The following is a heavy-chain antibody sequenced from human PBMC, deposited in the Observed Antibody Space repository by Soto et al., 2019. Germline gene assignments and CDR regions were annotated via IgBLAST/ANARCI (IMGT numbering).Heavy chain of an antibody. Sequence: GGSLRLACAASGFTFSSYAVSWVRQAPGKGLEWVSAISGCSTNTYYADSVKGRFTISRDNSKNTLYLQMNSLRAEDTAVYYCAKDVMYSNSWYYFDYWGQGTLVTVSS. D-gene: IGHD6-13*01. V-gene: IGHV3-23*01. CDR1: GFTFSSYA. J-gene: IGHJ4*02. CDR3: AKDVMYSNSWYYFDY. CDR2: ISGCSTNT.